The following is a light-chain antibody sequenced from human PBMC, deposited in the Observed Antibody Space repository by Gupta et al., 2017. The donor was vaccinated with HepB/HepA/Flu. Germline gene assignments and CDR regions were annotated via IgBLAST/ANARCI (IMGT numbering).Light chain of an antibody. V-gene: IGLV1-40*01. Sequence: QSVVAQPPSVSGAPGQRVTISCTGRSSNIGAGYDVHWYQHLPGTAPRLLIYDNYNRPSRVPDRFSGSKSGTSASLAITGLQAEDEGDYYCQSYDTGLSAWVFGGGTKLTVL. CDR3: QSYDTGLSAWV. CDR2: DNY. J-gene: IGLJ3*02. CDR1: SSNIGAGYD.